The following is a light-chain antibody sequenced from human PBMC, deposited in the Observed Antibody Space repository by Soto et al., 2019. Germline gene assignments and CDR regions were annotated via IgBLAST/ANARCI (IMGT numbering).Light chain of an antibody. CDR3: CSYAGAYTWM. V-gene: IGLV2-11*01. CDR2: DVT. CDR1: SSDVGGYDY. Sequence: QSALTQPRSVSGSPVQSVTISCPGTSSDVGGYDYVSWCQQHPGKAPKLLIYDVTRRPSGVPDRFSVSKSGNTPSLTISGLQAEDEADYYCCSYAGAYTWMFGGGTKLTVL. J-gene: IGLJ3*02.